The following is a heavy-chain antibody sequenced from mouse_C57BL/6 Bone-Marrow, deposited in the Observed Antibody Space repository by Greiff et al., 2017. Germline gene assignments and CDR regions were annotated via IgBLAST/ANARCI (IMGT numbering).Heavy chain of an antibody. D-gene: IGHD2-14*01. J-gene: IGHJ2*01. Sequence: VQLQQSGPVLVKPGASVKMSCKASGYTFTDYYMNWVKQSHGKSLEWIGVINPYNGGTSYNQKFKGKATLTVDKSSSTAYMELNSLTSEDSAVYYCARFEGRVRQGLLFDYWGQGTTLTVSS. CDR2: INPYNGGT. V-gene: IGHV1-19*01. CDR3: ARFEGRVRQGLLFDY. CDR1: GYTFTDYY.